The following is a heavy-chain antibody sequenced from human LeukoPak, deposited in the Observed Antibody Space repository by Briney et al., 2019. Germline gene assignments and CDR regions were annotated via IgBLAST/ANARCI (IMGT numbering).Heavy chain of an antibody. CDR3: AREGGSGPRIYDY. Sequence: ASVKVSCKASGYTFTSYDISWVRQAPGQGLEWMGGIIPIFGTANYAQKFQGRVTITADESTSTAYMELSSLRSEDTAVYYCAREGGSGPRIYDYWGQGTLVTVSS. J-gene: IGHJ4*02. D-gene: IGHD6-19*01. CDR1: GYTFTSYD. CDR2: IIPIFGTA. V-gene: IGHV1-69*13.